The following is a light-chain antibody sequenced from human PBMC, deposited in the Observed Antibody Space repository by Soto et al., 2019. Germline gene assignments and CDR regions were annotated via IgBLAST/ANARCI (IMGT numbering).Light chain of an antibody. CDR2: AAS. CDR1: QNIKNY. Sequence: DIQMTQSPSSLAASVGDRVTITCQESQNIKNYLNWYQQTHGKAPKVXIYAASRLQSGAPSRFSCSGYGTDFTRPISSLQPEDFETDYCPQSFNTPDTFGQGTKVDIK. CDR3: PQSFNTPDT. J-gene: IGKJ2*01. V-gene: IGKV1-39*01.